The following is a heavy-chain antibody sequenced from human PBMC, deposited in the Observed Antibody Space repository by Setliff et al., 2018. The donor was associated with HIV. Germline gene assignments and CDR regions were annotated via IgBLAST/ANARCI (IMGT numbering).Heavy chain of an antibody. Sequence: SETLSLTCTVSGGSISSSNWWSWVRQPPGKGLEWIGEIYHSGSTNYNPSLKSRVIMSVDMSNHQVSLRLSSVTAADTAVYYCARHPNDYDSSGYSLQGYFDYWGQGTLVTVPQ. CDR3: ARHPNDYDSSGYSLQGYFDY. V-gene: IGHV4-4*02. J-gene: IGHJ4*02. CDR1: GGSISSSNW. D-gene: IGHD3-22*01. CDR2: IYHSGST.